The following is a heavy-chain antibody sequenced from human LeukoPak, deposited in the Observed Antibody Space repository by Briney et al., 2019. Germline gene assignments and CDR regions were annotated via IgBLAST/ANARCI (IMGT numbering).Heavy chain of an antibody. Sequence: SETLSLTCAVSGGSISSNSYYWGWIRQPPGKGLEWIGSIYYSGSTYYNPSLKSRVTISVDTSKNQFSLKLSSVTAADTAVYYCAGAGPYYDILTGYQIDYWGQGTLVTVSS. D-gene: IGHD3-9*01. J-gene: IGHJ4*02. CDR2: IYYSGST. CDR1: GGSISSNSYY. V-gene: IGHV4-39*01. CDR3: AGAGPYYDILTGYQIDY.